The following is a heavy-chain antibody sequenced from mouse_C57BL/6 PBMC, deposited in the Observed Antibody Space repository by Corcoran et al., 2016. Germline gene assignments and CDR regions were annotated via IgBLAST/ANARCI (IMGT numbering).Heavy chain of an antibody. J-gene: IGHJ4*01. V-gene: IGHV3-6*01. CDR2: ISYDGSN. D-gene: IGHD4-1*01. Sequence: DVQLQESGPGLVKPSQSLSLTCSVTGYSITSGYYWNWIRQFPGNKLEWMGYISYDGSNNYNPSLKNRISITRDTSKNQFFLKLNSVTTEDTATYYCARGLTGTGEGYWGQGTSVTVSS. CDR1: GYSITSGYY. CDR3: ARGLTGTGEGY.